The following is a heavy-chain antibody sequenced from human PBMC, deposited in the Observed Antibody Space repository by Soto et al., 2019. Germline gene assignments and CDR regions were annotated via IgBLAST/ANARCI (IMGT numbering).Heavy chain of an antibody. CDR1: GFTFSSYA. CDR2: ISGSGGST. J-gene: IGHJ6*02. V-gene: IGHV3-23*01. Sequence: GGSLRLSCAASGFTFSSYAMSWVRQAPGKGLEWVSAISGSGGSTYYADSVKGRFTISRDNSKNTLYLQMNSLRTEDTAVYYCAKDRGYDYNGMDVWGQGTTVTVSS. CDR3: AKDRGYDYNGMDV. D-gene: IGHD5-12*01.